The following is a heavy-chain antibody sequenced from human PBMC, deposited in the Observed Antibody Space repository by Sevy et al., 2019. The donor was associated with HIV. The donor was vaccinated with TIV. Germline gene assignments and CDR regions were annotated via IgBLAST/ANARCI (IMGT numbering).Heavy chain of an antibody. CDR2: ISSSSSDN. J-gene: IGHJ4*02. D-gene: IGHD3-22*01. CDR3: ARDVCDSSDYYYVTIDY. Sequence: GGSLRLSCAASGFTFSNYSMNWVRQAPGKGLEWVSSISSSSSDNYYADSVKGRFTISRENAKNSQFLQMNSLRAEYTAEYYCARDVCDSSDYYYVTIDYWGQGTLVTVSS. CDR1: GFTFSNYS. V-gene: IGHV3-21*01.